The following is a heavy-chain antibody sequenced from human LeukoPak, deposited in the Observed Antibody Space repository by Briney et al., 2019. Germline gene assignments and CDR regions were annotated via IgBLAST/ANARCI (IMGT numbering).Heavy chain of an antibody. J-gene: IGHJ4*02. D-gene: IGHD3-10*01. CDR2: ISWNSGSI. CDR1: GFTFDDYA. CDR3: AKGSSWFGELSSFTYYFDY. Sequence: GGSLRLSCAASGFTFDDYAMRWVRQAPGKGLEWVSGISWNSGSIGYADSVKGRFTISRDNAKNSLYLQMNSLRAEDTALYYCAKGSSWFGELSSFTYYFDYWGQGTLVTVSS. V-gene: IGHV3-9*01.